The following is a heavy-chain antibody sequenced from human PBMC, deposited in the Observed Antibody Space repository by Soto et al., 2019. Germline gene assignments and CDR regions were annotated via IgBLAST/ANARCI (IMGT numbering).Heavy chain of an antibody. CDR2: ISDDGINK. J-gene: IGHJ3*02. CDR3: AKVRERQNDAFDI. CDR1: GFTFSTYA. V-gene: IGHV3-30-3*01. Sequence: QVQLVESGGGVVQPGRSLRLSCAASGFTFSTYAMHWVRQAPGKGLEWVAIISDDGINKYYADSVRGRFTISRDNSQNTVYLQMNSLRAEDTAVYYCAKVRERQNDAFDIWGQGTMVTVSS. D-gene: IGHD1-26*01.